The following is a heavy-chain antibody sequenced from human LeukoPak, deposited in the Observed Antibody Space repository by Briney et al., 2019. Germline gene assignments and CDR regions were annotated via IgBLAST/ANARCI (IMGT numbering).Heavy chain of an antibody. CDR1: GFTFSSYS. Sequence: GGSLRLSCAASGFTFSSYSMNWVRQAPGKGLEWVSSISSSSSYIYYADSVKGRFTISRNNAKNSLYLQMNSLRAEDTAVYYCARAASGYDYPYYFDYWGQGTLVTVSS. D-gene: IGHD5-12*01. CDR3: ARAASGYDYPYYFDY. CDR2: ISSSSSYI. J-gene: IGHJ4*02. V-gene: IGHV3-21*01.